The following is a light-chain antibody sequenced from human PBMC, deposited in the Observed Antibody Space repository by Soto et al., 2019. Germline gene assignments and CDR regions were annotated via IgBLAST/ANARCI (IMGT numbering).Light chain of an antibody. Sequence: QSVLTQPASVSGSPGQSITISCTGTSSDVGGYNYVSWYQQHPGKAPKLMMYEVSNRPSGVSNRFSGSKSGNTASLTSSGLQAEDEADYYCSSYTSSSTLVFGTGTKLTVL. CDR2: EVS. J-gene: IGLJ1*01. CDR1: SSDVGGYNY. V-gene: IGLV2-14*01. CDR3: SSYTSSSTLV.